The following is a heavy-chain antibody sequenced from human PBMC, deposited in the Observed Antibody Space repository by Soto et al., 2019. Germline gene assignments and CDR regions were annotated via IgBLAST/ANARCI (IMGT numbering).Heavy chain of an antibody. CDR3: ARDVSPGTSSLYLDAFDI. D-gene: IGHD2-2*01. CDR1: GFSLSSYW. V-gene: IGHV3-7*05. Sequence: EVQLEESGGDLVQPGGSLRLSCSASGFSLSSYWMTWVRQAPGKGLEWVANINRDGSKQSYLDSVRGRFTISRDNVRQSLYLQMISLRADDTALYYCARDVSPGTSSLYLDAFDIWGQGTMVTVSS. CDR2: INRDGSKQ. J-gene: IGHJ3*02.